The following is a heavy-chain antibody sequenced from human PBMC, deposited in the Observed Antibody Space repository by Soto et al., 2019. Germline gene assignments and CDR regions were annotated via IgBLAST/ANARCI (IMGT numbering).Heavy chain of an antibody. CDR3: ARVPPGVTLASSWYYFDY. CDR1: GYTFTGYY. Sequence: ASVKVSCKASGYTFTGYYMHWVRQAPGQGLEWMGWINPNSGGTNYAQKFQGRVTMTRDTSISTAYMELSRPRSDDTAVYYCARVPPGVTLASSWYYFDYWGQGTLVTVSS. J-gene: IGHJ4*02. V-gene: IGHV1-2*02. CDR2: INPNSGGT. D-gene: IGHD6-13*01.